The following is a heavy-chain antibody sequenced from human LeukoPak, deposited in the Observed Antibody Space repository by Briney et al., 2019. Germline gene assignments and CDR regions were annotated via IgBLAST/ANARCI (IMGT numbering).Heavy chain of an antibody. CDR1: GFTFSGSA. V-gene: IGHV3-73*01. J-gene: IGHJ4*02. D-gene: IGHD3-3*01. Sequence: PGGSLRLSCAVSGFTFSGSAMHWVRQASGKGLEWVGRIRNKADNYATAYAASVKGRFTISRDNSKNTLYLQMNSLTAEDTAVYYCAKGSKSGDFWSGYYPSGLHFDYWGQGTLVTVSS. CDR3: AKGSKSGDFWSGYYPSGLHFDY. CDR2: IRNKADNYAT.